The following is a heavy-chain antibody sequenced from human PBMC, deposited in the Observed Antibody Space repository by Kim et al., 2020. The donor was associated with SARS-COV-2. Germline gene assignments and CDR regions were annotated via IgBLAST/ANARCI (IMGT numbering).Heavy chain of an antibody. V-gene: IGHV3-23*01. D-gene: IGHD3-10*01. Sequence: GGSLRLSCTASGFTFKNNAMSWVRQAPGKGLEWVSTLGAGGGDTYYADSVKGRFTISRDNSKNTLYLQINSLRDDDTARYYCAKEGPGDLWEALDAWGQGTMVIVSS. CDR3: AKEGPGDLWEALDA. CDR1: GFTFKNNA. CDR2: LGAGGGDT. J-gene: IGHJ3*01.